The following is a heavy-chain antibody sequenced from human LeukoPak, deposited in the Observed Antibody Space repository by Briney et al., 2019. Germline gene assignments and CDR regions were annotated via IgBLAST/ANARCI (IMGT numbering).Heavy chain of an antibody. V-gene: IGHV3-23*01. J-gene: IGHJ4*02. CDR3: AKDVVPGQKSFVY. Sequence: GGSLRLSCAASGFTFSSYAMAWLRQAPGKGLEWVSTITSTGASTFYADSVKGRFTISRDNSKNTFYLQMNSLRAEDTAVYYCAKDVVPGQKSFVYWGQGTLVTVSS. CDR1: GFTFSSYA. CDR2: ITSTGAST.